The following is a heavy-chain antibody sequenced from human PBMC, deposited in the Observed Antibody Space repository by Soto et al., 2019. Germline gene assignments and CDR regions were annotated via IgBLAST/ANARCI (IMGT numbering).Heavy chain of an antibody. CDR1: VFTFSSYA. J-gene: IGHJ4*02. CDR3: AKDLPIAVAGTPGP. CDR2: ISGSGGST. Sequence: GGSLRLSGAASVFTFSSYAMSWVRQAPGKGLEWVSAISGSGGSTYYADSVKGRFTISRDNSKNTLYLQMNSLRAEDTAVYYCAKDLPIAVAGTPGPWGQGTLVTV. V-gene: IGHV3-23*01. D-gene: IGHD6-19*01.